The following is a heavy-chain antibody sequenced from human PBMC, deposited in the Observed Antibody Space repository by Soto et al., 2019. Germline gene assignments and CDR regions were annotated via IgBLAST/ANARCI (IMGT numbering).Heavy chain of an antibody. D-gene: IGHD6-19*01. Sequence: PSETLSLTCAVTGGPISSKNWCNWVRQPPGEGLEWVGEISRSGTTNYKPSLKSRVSISVDKSRNEFSLNLGSVTAADTAMYYCARDSASSGVFTWGQGTMVTVSS. J-gene: IGHJ3*01. CDR2: ISRSGTT. CDR1: GGPISSKNW. CDR3: ARDSASSGVFT. V-gene: IGHV4-4*02.